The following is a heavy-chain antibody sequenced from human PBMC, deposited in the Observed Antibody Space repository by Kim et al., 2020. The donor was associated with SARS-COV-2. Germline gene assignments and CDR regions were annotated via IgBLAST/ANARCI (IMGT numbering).Heavy chain of an antibody. V-gene: IGHV1-69*01. Sequence: AQKFQGRVTITADESTSTAYMELSSLRSEDTAVYYCARGPQANYYYDMDVWGKGTTVTVSS. D-gene: IGHD1-26*01. J-gene: IGHJ6*03. CDR3: ARGPQANYYYDMDV.